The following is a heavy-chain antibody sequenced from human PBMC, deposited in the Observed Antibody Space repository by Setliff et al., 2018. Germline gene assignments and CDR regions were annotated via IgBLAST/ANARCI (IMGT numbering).Heavy chain of an antibody. CDR1: GFTFSSYA. V-gene: IGHV3-23*01. CDR3: ARRVGTSGQCAFDI. CDR2: VNDNGRRT. Sequence: PGGSLRPSCVASGFTFSSYAVSWVRQAPGKGLEWVSTVNDNGRRTYYPNSVKGQFTISRDNSMNTLYLQMNSLRAEDTALYYCARRVGTSGQCAFDIWGQGTMVTVSS. J-gene: IGHJ3*02. D-gene: IGHD1-26*01.